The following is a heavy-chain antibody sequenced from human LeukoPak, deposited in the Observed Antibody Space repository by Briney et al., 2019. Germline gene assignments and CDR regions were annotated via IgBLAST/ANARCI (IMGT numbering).Heavy chain of an antibody. D-gene: IGHD5-18*01. J-gene: IGHJ4*02. Sequence: GGSLRLSCAASGFIFSSYAMHWVRQAPGKGPEWVAIIWFDGSNRYYAESVEGRFTISRDNSKNTLYLQMNSLRAEDTAVYSCARGLGYSYGYGIDYWGQGTPVIASS. CDR2: IWFDGSNR. CDR3: ARGLGYSYGYGIDY. CDR1: GFIFSSYA. V-gene: IGHV3-33*01.